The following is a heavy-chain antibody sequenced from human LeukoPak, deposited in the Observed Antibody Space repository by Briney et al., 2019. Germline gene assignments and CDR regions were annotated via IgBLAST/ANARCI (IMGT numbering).Heavy chain of an antibody. CDR1: GGSFSRYY. Sequence: SETLSLTCAVYGGSFSRYYWSWIRQSPGKGLEWIAEIDHRGDTNYNPSVKSRVTISVDTSKNQFSLKVRSLSAADTAVYYCARGATISEAGYFDFWGQGTPVTVSS. CDR3: ARGATISEAGYFDF. J-gene: IGHJ4*03. D-gene: IGHD5-24*01. CDR2: IDHRGDT. V-gene: IGHV4-34*01.